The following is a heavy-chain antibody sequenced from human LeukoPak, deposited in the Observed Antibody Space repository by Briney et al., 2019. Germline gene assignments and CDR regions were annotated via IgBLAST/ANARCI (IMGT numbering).Heavy chain of an antibody. Sequence: PGGSLRLSCAASGFTFSDSAMTWVRQAPGKGLDWVSLISFSGAISYYADSVKGRFTISRDNSKDTLFLQMNSLRAEDTAIYYCARDIQLSTWGLGTMVTVSS. J-gene: IGHJ3*01. CDR1: GFTFSDSA. V-gene: IGHV3-23*01. D-gene: IGHD5-24*01. CDR3: ARDIQLST. CDR2: ISFSGAIS.